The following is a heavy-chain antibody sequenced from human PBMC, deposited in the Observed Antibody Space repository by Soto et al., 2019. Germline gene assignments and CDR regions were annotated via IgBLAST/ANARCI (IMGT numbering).Heavy chain of an antibody. D-gene: IGHD5-12*01. V-gene: IGHV1-69*02. CDR3: ATRYSGYDQFDY. Sequence: QVQLVQSGAEVKKPGSSVKVSCKASGGTFSSNTISWVRQAPGQGLEWMGRIIPILGIANYAQKFQGRVTITADKSTSTAYMELSSLRSEDTAVYYCATRYSGYDQFDYWGQGTLVTVSS. CDR1: GGTFSSNT. CDR2: IIPILGIA. J-gene: IGHJ4*02.